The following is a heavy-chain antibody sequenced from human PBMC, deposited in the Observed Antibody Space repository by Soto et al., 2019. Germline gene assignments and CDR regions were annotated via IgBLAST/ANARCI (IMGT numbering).Heavy chain of an antibody. V-gene: IGHV1-8*02. J-gene: IGHJ4*02. CDR3: ARAHYDISTGYSEFDY. D-gene: IGHD3-9*01. Sequence: ASVKVSCKASGYTFTSYYMHWVRQAPGQGLEWMGRMNPSSGNTGYAQKFQGRVTMTRNTSISTAYMELSSLRSEDTAVYYCARAHYDISTGYSEFDYWGQGTLVTVYS. CDR1: GYTFTSYY. CDR2: MNPSSGNT.